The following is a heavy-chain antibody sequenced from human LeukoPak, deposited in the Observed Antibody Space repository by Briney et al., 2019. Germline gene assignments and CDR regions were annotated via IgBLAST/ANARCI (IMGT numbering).Heavy chain of an antibody. V-gene: IGHV3-74*01. CDR2: IDSDGSST. J-gene: IGHJ4*02. CDR1: GFTFSSYW. D-gene: IGHD6-13*01. CDR3: ARVGAAAGTDY. Sequence: GGSLRLSCAASGFTFSSYWMHWVRQAPGKGLVCVSRIDSDGSSTSYADSVKGRFTISRDDAKNTLYLQMNSLRAEDTAVYYCARVGAAAGTDYWGQGTLVTVSS.